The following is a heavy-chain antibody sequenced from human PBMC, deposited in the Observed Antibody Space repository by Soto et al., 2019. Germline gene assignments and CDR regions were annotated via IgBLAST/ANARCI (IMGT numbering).Heavy chain of an antibody. V-gene: IGHV3-48*02. J-gene: IGHJ6*02. Sequence: PGGSLRLSCAASGFTFSNYNFNWVRRAPGKGLEWVSYISRGGGSTYYADSVKGRFTISRDNAKNSLSLHLTSLRDEDTAVYYCARDQHLVDGRGGMDVWGQGTTVTVSS. CDR2: ISRGGGST. CDR1: GFTFSNYN. CDR3: ARDQHLVDGRGGMDV. D-gene: IGHD6-13*01.